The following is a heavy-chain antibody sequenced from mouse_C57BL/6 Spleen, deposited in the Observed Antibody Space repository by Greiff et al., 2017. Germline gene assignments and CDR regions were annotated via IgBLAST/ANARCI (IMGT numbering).Heavy chain of an antibody. D-gene: IGHD2-4*01. V-gene: IGHV1-15*01. CDR3: TREEDYDGVAY. CDR1: GYTFTDYE. CDR2: IDPETGGT. Sequence: QVQLQQSGAELVRPGASVTLSCKASGYTFTDYEMHWVKQTPVHGLEWIGAIDPETGGTAYNQKFKGKAILTADKSSSTAYMELRSLTSEDSAVYYCTREEDYDGVAYWGQGTLVTVSA. J-gene: IGHJ3*01.